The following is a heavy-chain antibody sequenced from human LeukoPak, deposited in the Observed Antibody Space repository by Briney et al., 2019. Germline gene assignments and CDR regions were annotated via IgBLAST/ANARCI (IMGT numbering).Heavy chain of an antibody. CDR1: GFTFSSYG. CDR3: AKVISSSWYNLGYGMDV. V-gene: IGHV3-30*18. Sequence: PGGSLRLSCAASGFTFSSYGMHRVRQAPGKGLEWVAVISYDGSNKYYADSVKGRFTISRDNSKNTLYLQMNSLRAEDTAVYYCAKVISSSWYNLGYGMDVWGQGTTVTVSS. CDR2: ISYDGSNK. J-gene: IGHJ6*02. D-gene: IGHD6-13*01.